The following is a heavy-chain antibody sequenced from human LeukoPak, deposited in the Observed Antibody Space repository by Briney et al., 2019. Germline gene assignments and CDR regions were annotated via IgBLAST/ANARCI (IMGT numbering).Heavy chain of an antibody. D-gene: IGHD2-2*01. CDR2: MNPNSGNT. Sequence: ASVKVSCKASGYTFTSYDINWVRQATGQGLEWMGWMNPNSGNTGYAQKFQGRVTMTRNTSISTAYMELSSLRSDDTAVYYCAREGLVPAAYAGYYMDVWGKGTTVTVSS. J-gene: IGHJ6*03. V-gene: IGHV1-8*01. CDR1: GYTFTSYD. CDR3: AREGLVPAAYAGYYMDV.